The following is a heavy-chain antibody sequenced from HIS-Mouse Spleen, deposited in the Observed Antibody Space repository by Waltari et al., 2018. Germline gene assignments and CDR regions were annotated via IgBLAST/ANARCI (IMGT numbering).Heavy chain of an antibody. CDR2: IYYSGST. V-gene: IGHV4-39*07. CDR3: ARDYGDNWFDP. CDR1: GGSISSRSYY. D-gene: IGHD4-17*01. Sequence: QLQLQESGPGLVKPSETLSLTCTDSGGSISSRSYYWGWIRQPPGKGLEWIGSIYYSGSTYYNPSLKSRVTISVNTSKNQFSLKLSSVTAADTAVYYCARDYGDNWFDPWGQGTLVTVSS. J-gene: IGHJ5*02.